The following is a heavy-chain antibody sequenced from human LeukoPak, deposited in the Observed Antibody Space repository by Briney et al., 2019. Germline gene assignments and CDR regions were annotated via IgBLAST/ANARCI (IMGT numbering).Heavy chain of an antibody. V-gene: IGHV1-2*02. CDR2: INPNSGGT. CDR1: GYTFTGYY. J-gene: IGHJ1*01. Sequence: ASVKVSCKASGYTFTGYYMHWVRQAPGQRLVWMGWINPNSGGTNYAQKFQGRVTMTRDTSISTAYMELSRLRSDDTAVYYCARDSYYDSSGYYSSEYFQHWGQGTLVTVSS. D-gene: IGHD3-22*01. CDR3: ARDSYYDSSGYYSSEYFQH.